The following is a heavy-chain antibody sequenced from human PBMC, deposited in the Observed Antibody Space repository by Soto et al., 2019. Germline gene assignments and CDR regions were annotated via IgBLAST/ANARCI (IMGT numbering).Heavy chain of an antibody. CDR2: ISRSGGST. V-gene: IGHV3-23*01. D-gene: IGHD3-22*01. CDR3: AKDQDDSSGYYLYYYYYGMDV. CDR1: VFTFSSYA. Sequence: GGSLRVAWASSVFTFSSYAMSWVRQDPGKGLDRASAISRSGGSTYYADSVKGRFTISRDNSKNTLYLQMNSLRAEDTAVYYCAKDQDDSSGYYLYYYYYGMDVWGQGTTVTVSS. J-gene: IGHJ6*01.